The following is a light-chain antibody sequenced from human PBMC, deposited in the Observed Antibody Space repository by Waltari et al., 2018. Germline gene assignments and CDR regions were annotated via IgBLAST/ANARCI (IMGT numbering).Light chain of an antibody. CDR3: QHYISYSWT. Sequence: DIQMTQSPSTLSASVGDRVTITCRASQSLNDWLAWYQQKPGKAPKLLVYKASSLETGVPSRFSGSGSGTEFTLTISSLQPDDFATYYCQHYISYSWTFGQGTKVEIK. V-gene: IGKV1-5*03. J-gene: IGKJ1*01. CDR1: QSLNDW. CDR2: KAS.